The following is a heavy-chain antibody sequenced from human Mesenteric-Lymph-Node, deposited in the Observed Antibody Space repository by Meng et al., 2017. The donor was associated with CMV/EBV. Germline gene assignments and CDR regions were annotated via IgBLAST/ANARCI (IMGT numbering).Heavy chain of an antibody. Sequence: GESLKISCAASGFTFSNFGMSWVRQAPGKGLEWVSSISGSGGSTYYADSVKGRFTISRDNSKNTVYLQMNSLRAEDTAVYYCAKDRIAVAGPWYFDYWGQGTLVTVSS. D-gene: IGHD6-19*01. J-gene: IGHJ4*02. CDR1: GFTFSNFG. V-gene: IGHV3-23*01. CDR2: ISGSGGST. CDR3: AKDRIAVAGPWYFDY.